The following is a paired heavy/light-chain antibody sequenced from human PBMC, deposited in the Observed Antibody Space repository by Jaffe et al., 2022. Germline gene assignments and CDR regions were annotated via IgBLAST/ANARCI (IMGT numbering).Heavy chain of an antibody. J-gene: IGHJ1*01. V-gene: IGHV1-69*01. D-gene: IGHD2-2*01. CDR3: ARKGGCSSTSCPLSEYFQH. Sequence: QVQLVQSGAEVKKPGSSVKVSCKASGGTFSSYAISWVRQAPGQGLEWMGGIIPIFGTANYAQKFQGRVTITADESTSTAYMELSSLRSEDTAVYYCARKGGCSSTSCPLSEYFQHWGQGTLVTVSS. CDR2: IIPIFGTA. CDR1: GGTFSSYA.
Light chain of an antibody. Sequence: EIVMTQSPATLSVSPGERATLSCRASQSVSSNLAWYQQKPGQAPRLLIYGASTRATGIPARFSGSGSGTEFTLTISSLQSEDFAVYYCQQYNNWPLSLTFGQGTRLEIK. J-gene: IGKJ5*01. CDR2: GAS. CDR3: QQYNNWPLSLT. CDR1: QSVSSN. V-gene: IGKV3-15*01.